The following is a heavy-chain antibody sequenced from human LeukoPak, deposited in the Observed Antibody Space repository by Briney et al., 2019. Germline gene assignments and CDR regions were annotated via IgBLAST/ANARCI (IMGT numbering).Heavy chain of an antibody. J-gene: IGHJ4*02. D-gene: IGHD3-10*01. CDR2: INHSGYT. Sequence: SETLSLTCAVYGGSFSGHSWSWIRQPPGKGLEWIGKINHSGYTNYNPFLKSRVTISADTSKNQFSLKLSSLTAADTAVYYCARDGRGLDYWGQGTLVTVSS. CDR3: ARDGRGLDY. V-gene: IGHV4-34*01. CDR1: GGSFSGHS.